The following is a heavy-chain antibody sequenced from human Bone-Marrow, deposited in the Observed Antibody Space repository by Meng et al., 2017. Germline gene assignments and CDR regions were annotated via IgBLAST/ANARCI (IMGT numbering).Heavy chain of an antibody. CDR1: GGSIDSGGYY. D-gene: IGHD3-10*01. Sequence: QESAPGSVKPSRTLSHPCTVSGGSIDSGGYYWSWIRQHPGKGLRWIGYIYCSRSTYTSPYLKSLVTISVDTSKNQFSLKLSSVTAADTAVYYCARANVNYGVVDPWGQGTLVTVSS. CDR3: ARANVNYGVVDP. V-gene: IGHV4-31*01. J-gene: IGHJ5*02. CDR2: IYCSRST.